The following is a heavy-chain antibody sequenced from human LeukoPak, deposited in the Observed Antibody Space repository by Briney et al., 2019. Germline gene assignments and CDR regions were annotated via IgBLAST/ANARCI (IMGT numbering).Heavy chain of an antibody. D-gene: IGHD3-3*01. Sequence: GGSLRLSCAASGFSLSSYGMHWVRQAPVKGLEWVAFVQKDGSYEKYADSVKGRFTISRDNSKNTLYLQMNSLRAEDTAVYYCARTPPPPYYDFWSGYLDYWGQGTLVTVSS. CDR3: ARTPPPPYYDFWSGYLDY. V-gene: IGHV3-30*02. CDR1: GFSLSSYG. J-gene: IGHJ4*02. CDR2: VQKDGSYE.